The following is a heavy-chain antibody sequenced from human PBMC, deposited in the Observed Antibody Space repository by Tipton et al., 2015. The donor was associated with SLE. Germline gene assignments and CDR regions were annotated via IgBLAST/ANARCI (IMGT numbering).Heavy chain of an antibody. CDR1: GGSFSGYY. CDR3: ARGRYCGSTSCSYYFDY. J-gene: IGHJ4*02. D-gene: IGHD2-2*01. CDR2: INHNGST. Sequence: TLSLTCAVYGGSFSGYYWSWIRQPPGKGLEWIGEINHNGSTNYNPSLKSRVTISIDTSKNQFSLKVSSVTAADTAVYYCARGRYCGSTSCSYYFDYWGQGTLVTVSS. V-gene: IGHV4-34*01.